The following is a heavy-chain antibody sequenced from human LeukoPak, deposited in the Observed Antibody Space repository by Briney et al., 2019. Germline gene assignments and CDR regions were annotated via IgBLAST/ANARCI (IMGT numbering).Heavy chain of an antibody. CDR2: IYYTGST. CDR3: ARQAPLGSGTYGAFDI. Sequence: PSETLSLTCTVSGGSISSYYWTWIRRPPGKGLEWIGYIYYTGSTNYNPSLQSRVTMSVDSSKNQFSVNLISVTAADTAVYYCARQAPLGSGTYGAFDIWGQGTVVTVSS. J-gene: IGHJ3*02. CDR1: GGSISSYY. V-gene: IGHV4-59*08. D-gene: IGHD3-10*01.